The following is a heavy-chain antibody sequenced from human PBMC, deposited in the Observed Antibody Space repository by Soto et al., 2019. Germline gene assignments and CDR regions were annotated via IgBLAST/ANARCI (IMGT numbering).Heavy chain of an antibody. CDR1: GGSFSGYY. CDR2: INHSGST. V-gene: IGHV4-34*01. CDR3: ARGTPAYYDFWSGYSNYYYYYMDV. Sequence: SETLSLTCAVYGGSFSGYYWSWIRQPPGKGLEWIGEINHSGSTNYNPSLKSRGTISVETSKNQFSLKLSSVTAADTAVYYCARGTPAYYDFWSGYSNYYYYYMDVWGKGTTVTVSS. D-gene: IGHD3-3*01. J-gene: IGHJ6*03.